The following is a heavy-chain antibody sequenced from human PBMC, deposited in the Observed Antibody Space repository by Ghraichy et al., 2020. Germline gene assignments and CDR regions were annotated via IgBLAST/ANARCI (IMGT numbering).Heavy chain of an antibody. D-gene: IGHD6-13*01. CDR2: IYSGGST. Sequence: GGSLRLSCAASGFTVSSNYMSWVRQAPGKGLEWVSVIYSGGSTYYADSVKGRFTISRDNSKNTLYLQMNSLRAEDTAVYYCARDQVGAAAGERYFDYWGQGTLVTVSS. CDR1: GFTVSSNY. V-gene: IGHV3-53*01. J-gene: IGHJ4*02. CDR3: ARDQVGAAAGERYFDY.